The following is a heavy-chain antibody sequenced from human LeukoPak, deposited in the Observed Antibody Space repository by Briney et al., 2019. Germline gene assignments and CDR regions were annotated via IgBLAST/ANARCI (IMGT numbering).Heavy chain of an antibody. Sequence: ASEKVSCKGSGYASTDYFLHWVRHGPGQGPEWRGRMNGNCCVTMYAQTLQDRVTMTRATAITTAYMELSRLTSDDTAVYYCSRDLSSTSNWEFDYWGQGTLVTVSS. CDR1: GYASTDYF. V-gene: IGHV1-2*06. CDR3: SRDLSSTSNWEFDY. J-gene: IGHJ4*02. D-gene: IGHD7-27*01. CDR2: MNGNCCVT.